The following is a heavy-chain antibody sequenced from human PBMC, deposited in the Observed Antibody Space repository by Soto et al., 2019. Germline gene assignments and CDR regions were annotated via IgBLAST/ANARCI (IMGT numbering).Heavy chain of an antibody. CDR2: IYYSGST. CDR3: ARESGTWELGTRTYNWFDP. CDR1: GGSISSGGYY. V-gene: IGHV4-31*03. Sequence: PSETLSLTCTVSGGSISSGGYYWSWIRQHPGKGLEWIGYIYYSGSTYYNPSLKSRVTISVDTSKNQFSLKLSSVTAADTAVYYCARESGTWELGTRTYNWFDPWRQGTLVTVSS. D-gene: IGHD1-7*01. J-gene: IGHJ5*02.